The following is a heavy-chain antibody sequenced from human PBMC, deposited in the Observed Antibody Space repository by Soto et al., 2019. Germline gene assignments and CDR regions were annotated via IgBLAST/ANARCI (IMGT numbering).Heavy chain of an antibody. CDR3: TSPQYCSGGSCPAAFDY. CDR2: IYPGDSDT. Sequence: SMRISWKGSGYSFTSYWMGRVRQMPGKGLEWMGIIYPGDSDTRYSPSFQGQVTISADKSISTAYLQWSSLKASDTAMYYCTSPQYCSGGSCPAAFDYWGQGTLVTVSS. CDR1: GYSFTSYW. V-gene: IGHV5-51*01. J-gene: IGHJ4*02. D-gene: IGHD2-15*01.